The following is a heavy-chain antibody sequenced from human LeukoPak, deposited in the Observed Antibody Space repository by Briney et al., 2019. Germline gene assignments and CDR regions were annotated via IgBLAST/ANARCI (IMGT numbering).Heavy chain of an antibody. CDR3: ARATPLDY. D-gene: IGHD4-17*01. V-gene: IGHV3-21*01. Sequence: GGSLRLSCAASGFTFSSYSMNWVRQAPGKGLEWVSSISSSSSYIYYEDSVKGRFTISRDNAKNSLYLQMNSLRAEDTAVYYCARATPLDYWGQGTLVTVSS. CDR1: GFTFSSYS. J-gene: IGHJ4*02. CDR2: ISSSSSYI.